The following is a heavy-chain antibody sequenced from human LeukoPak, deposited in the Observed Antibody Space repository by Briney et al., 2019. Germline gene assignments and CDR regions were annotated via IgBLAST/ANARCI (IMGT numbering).Heavy chain of an antibody. CDR3: ARHKGSLRYFVGWFDP. J-gene: IGHJ5*02. Sequence: PSETLSLTCTVSGGSISSYYWSWIRQPPGKGLEWIGYIYYSGSTNYNPSPKSRVTISVDTSKNQFSLKLSSVTAADTAVYYCARHKGSLRYFVGWFDPWGQGTLVTVSS. CDR1: GGSISSYY. CDR2: IYYSGST. D-gene: IGHD3-9*01. V-gene: IGHV4-59*08.